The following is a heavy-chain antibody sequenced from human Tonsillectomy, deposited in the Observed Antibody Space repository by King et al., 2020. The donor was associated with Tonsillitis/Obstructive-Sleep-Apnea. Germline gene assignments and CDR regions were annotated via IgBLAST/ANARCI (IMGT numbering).Heavy chain of an antibody. J-gene: IGHJ4*02. D-gene: IGHD6-19*01. V-gene: IGHV3-15*07. CDR3: TTGVTVTCTTDY. Sequence: VQLVESGGGLVKPGGSLRLSCAASGFTFSNAWINWVRQAPGKGLEWVGRVKRESDGGATDYAAPVKGRFTISRDDSKKTVYLQMNSLNTADTAVYYCTTGVTVTCTTDYWGQGTLVTVSS. CDR2: VKRESDGGAT. CDR1: GFTFSNAW.